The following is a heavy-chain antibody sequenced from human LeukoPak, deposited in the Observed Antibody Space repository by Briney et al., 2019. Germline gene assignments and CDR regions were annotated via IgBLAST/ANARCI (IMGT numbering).Heavy chain of an antibody. Sequence: EASVKVSCKASGYTFTSYDINWVRQATGQGLEWMGWMNPNSGNTGYAQKFQGRVTMTRNTSISTAYMELSSLRSEDTAVYYCARDFWSGYSFHYYMDVWGKGTTVTVSS. V-gene: IGHV1-8*01. CDR3: ARDFWSGYSFHYYMDV. J-gene: IGHJ6*03. CDR1: GYTFTSYD. D-gene: IGHD3-3*01. CDR2: MNPNSGNT.